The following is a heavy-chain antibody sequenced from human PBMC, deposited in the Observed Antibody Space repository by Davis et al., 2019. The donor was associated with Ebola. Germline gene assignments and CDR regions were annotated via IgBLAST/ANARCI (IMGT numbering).Heavy chain of an antibody. CDR3: ARERYDSSGYNY. CDR1: GGSFSGYY. D-gene: IGHD3-22*01. CDR2: INHSGST. J-gene: IGHJ4*02. V-gene: IGHV4-34*01. Sequence: PSETLSLTCAVYGGSFSGYYWSWIRQPPGKGLEWIGEINHSGSTNYNPSLKSRVTISVDTSKNQFSLKLSSVTAADTAVYYCARERYDSSGYNYWGQGTLATVSS.